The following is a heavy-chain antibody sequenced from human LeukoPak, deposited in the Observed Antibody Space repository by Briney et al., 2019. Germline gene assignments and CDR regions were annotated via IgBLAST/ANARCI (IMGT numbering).Heavy chain of an antibody. J-gene: IGHJ2*01. CDR3: ARLGDHYHRNLDL. CDR2: IYSGATT. V-gene: IGHV3-53*01. D-gene: IGHD1-14*01. CDR1: GFTIATKY. Sequence: GGSLRLSCAASGFTIATKYMNWVRQAPGKVLEWVSIIYSGATTYYADSVRGRFTISRDTSKNTVSLQMNSLRAEDTAVYFCARLGDHYHRNLDLWGRGTLVTVSS.